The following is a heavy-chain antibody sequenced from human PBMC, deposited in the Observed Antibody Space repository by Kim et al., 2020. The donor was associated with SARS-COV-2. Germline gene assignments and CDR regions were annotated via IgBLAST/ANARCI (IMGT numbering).Heavy chain of an antibody. V-gene: IGHV4-34*01. CDR2: INHSGST. J-gene: IGHJ5*02. CDR3: ARGGYIVVVPAVTWRTGVWFDP. D-gene: IGHD2-2*01. CDR1: GGSFSGYY. Sequence: SETLSLTCAVYGGSFSGYYWSWIRQPPGKGLEWIGEINHSGSTNYNPSLKSRVTISVDTSKNQFSLKLSSVTAADTAVYYCARGGYIVVVPAVTWRTGVWFDPWGQGTLVTVSS.